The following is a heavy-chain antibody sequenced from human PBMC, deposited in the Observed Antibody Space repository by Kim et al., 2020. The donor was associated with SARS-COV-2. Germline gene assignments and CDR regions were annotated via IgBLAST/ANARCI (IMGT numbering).Heavy chain of an antibody. V-gene: IGHV3-48*02. CDR2: ISSSSSTI. CDR3: ARDAARSSWYLKVLPYYYYGMDV. J-gene: IGHJ6*02. D-gene: IGHD6-13*01. CDR1: GFTFSSYS. Sequence: GGSLRLSCAASGFTFSSYSMNWVRQAPGKGLEWVSYISSSSSTIYYADSVKGRFTISRDNAKNSLYLQMNSLRDEDTAVYYCARDAARSSWYLKVLPYYYYGMDVWGQGTTVTVSS.